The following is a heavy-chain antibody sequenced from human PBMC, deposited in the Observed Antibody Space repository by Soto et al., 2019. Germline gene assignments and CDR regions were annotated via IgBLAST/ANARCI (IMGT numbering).Heavy chain of an antibody. CDR3: ARDPSYYGMDV. Sequence: QVQLVQSGAEEKKPGASVKVSCKASGYTFTSYAMHWVRQASGQRLEWMGWINAGNGNTKYSQKFQGRVTITRDTSASTAYMELSSLRSEDTAVYYCARDPSYYGMDVWGQGTTVTVSS. J-gene: IGHJ6*02. CDR2: INAGNGNT. V-gene: IGHV1-3*05. CDR1: GYTFTSYA.